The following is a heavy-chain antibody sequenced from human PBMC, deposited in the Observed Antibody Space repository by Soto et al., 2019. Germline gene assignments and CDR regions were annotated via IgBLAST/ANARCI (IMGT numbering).Heavy chain of an antibody. CDR1: GFTFSSYG. D-gene: IGHD6-13*01. V-gene: IGHV3-33*01. CDR3: ARVSSSYKYYYYMDV. J-gene: IGHJ6*03. Sequence: QVQLVESGGGVVQPGRSLRLSCAASGFTFSSYGMHWVRQAPGKGLEWVAVIWYDGSNKYYADSVKGRFTISRDNSKNTLYLQMNSLRAEDTAVYYCARVSSSYKYYYYMDVWQRDHGHRLL. CDR2: IWYDGSNK.